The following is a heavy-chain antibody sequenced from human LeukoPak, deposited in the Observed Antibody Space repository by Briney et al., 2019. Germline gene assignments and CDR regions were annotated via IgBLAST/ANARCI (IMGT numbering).Heavy chain of an antibody. V-gene: IGHV3-7*04. CDR1: GFTFSSYS. J-gene: IGHJ4*02. CDR2: INQHGSET. D-gene: IGHD3-10*01. Sequence: PGGSLRLSCAASGFTFSSYSMNRVRQAPGKGLEWVANINQHGSETYYVDSVKGRFTISRDNAKNSLYLQMNSLRAEDTAVYYCARVRGAPYYFDYWGQGTLVTVSS. CDR3: ARVRGAPYYFDY.